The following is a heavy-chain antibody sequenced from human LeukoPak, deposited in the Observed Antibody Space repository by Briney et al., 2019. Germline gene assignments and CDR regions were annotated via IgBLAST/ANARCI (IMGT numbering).Heavy chain of an antibody. V-gene: IGHV3-21*01. J-gene: IGHJ4*02. CDR3: ARDYGGVGDYFDY. CDR2: ISSSSYI. D-gene: IGHD3-3*01. CDR1: GFTFSSYS. Sequence: GGSLRLSCAASGFTFSSYSMNWVRQAPGKGLEWVSFISSSSYIYYADSVKGRFTISRDNAKNSLYLQMNSLRAEDTAVYYCARDYGGVGDYFDYWGQGTLVTVSS.